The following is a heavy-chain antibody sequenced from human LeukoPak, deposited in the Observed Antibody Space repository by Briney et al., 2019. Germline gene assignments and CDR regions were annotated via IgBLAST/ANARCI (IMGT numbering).Heavy chain of an antibody. D-gene: IGHD1-14*01. CDR1: GGSISSYH. CDR3: ARFSGTPHYYYYYMDV. V-gene: IGHV4-4*07. CDR2: IYTSGST. Sequence: SETLSLTCTVSGGSISSYHWSWIRQLAGKGLEWIGRIYTSGSTNYNPSLKSRVIMSVDTSKNQFSLKLSSVTAADTAVYYCARFSGTPHYYYYYMDVWGKGTTVTVSS. J-gene: IGHJ6*03.